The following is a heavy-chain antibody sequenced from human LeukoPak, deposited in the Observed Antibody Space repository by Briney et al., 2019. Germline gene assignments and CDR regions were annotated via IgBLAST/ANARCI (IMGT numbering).Heavy chain of an antibody. CDR2: INWNGGST. CDR3: ARARNMTTVIHPFDY. D-gene: IGHD4-17*01. V-gene: IGHV3-20*04. CDR1: GLSFDDYG. J-gene: IGHJ4*02. Sequence: GWALTLSCAASGLSFDDYGMSWVRQAPGKGLEWVAGINWNGGSTGYADSVKGRFTISRDNAKNSLHLQMNSVKAADTDLYYCARARNMTTVIHPFDYWGQGTLVTVSS.